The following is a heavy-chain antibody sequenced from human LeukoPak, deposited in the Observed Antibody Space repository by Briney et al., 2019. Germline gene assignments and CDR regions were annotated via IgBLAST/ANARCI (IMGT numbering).Heavy chain of an antibody. J-gene: IGHJ4*02. CDR1: GGSISTSRYY. V-gene: IGHV4-39*01. Sequence: KPSETLSLTCTVSGGSISTSRYYWGWIRQPPGKGLEWIGSVYYSGSTYYNPSLKSRVTISVDTSKNQFSLKLSSVTAADTAVFYCASRGLTGYFDYWGQGALVTVSS. CDR3: ASRGLTGYFDY. D-gene: IGHD7-27*01. CDR2: VYYSGST.